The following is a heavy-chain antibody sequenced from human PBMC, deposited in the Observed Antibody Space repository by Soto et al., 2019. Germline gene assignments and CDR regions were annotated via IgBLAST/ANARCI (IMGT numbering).Heavy chain of an antibody. CDR2: IYATEAT. J-gene: IGHJ5*02. V-gene: IGHV4-4*07. CDR3: VKDEQNALQDWSDP. CDR1: GASISGFY. D-gene: IGHD2-8*01. Sequence: SETLSLICTVSGASISGFYWSWIRKSAGKKLECSGRIYATEATDNSPDLKGRCMMIVDTSKNQFSLKLRSVTAADTGVYYYVKDEQNALQDWSDPWRQGISVTVTS.